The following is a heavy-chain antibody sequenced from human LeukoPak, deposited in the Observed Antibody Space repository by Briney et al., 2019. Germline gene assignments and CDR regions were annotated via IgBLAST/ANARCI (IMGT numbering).Heavy chain of an antibody. D-gene: IGHD3-22*01. CDR2: INHSGST. V-gene: IGHV4-34*01. J-gene: IGHJ4*02. CDR3: ARGGGITMMVVVTAPFDY. Sequence: SETLSLTCAVYGGSFSGYYWSWIRQPPGKGLEWIGEINHSGSTNYNPSLKSRVTISVDTSKNQFSLKLSSVTAADTAVYYCARGGGITMMVVVTAPFDYWGQGTLVTVSS. CDR1: GGSFSGYY.